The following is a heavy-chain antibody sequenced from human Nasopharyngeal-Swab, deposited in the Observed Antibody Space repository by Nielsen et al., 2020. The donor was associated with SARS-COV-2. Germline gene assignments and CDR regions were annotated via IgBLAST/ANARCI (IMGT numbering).Heavy chain of an antibody. V-gene: IGHV3-9*01. CDR2: ISWNSGSI. CDR1: GFTFDDYA. J-gene: IGHJ6*02. CDR3: AKDIFHYYGDYYGMDV. Sequence: GGSLRLSCAASGFTFDDYAMHWVRQAPGKGLEWVSGISWNSGSIGYADSVKGRFTISRDNAKNSLYLQMNSLRAEDTALYYCAKDIFHYYGDYYGMDVWGQGTTVTVSS. D-gene: IGHD3-10*01.